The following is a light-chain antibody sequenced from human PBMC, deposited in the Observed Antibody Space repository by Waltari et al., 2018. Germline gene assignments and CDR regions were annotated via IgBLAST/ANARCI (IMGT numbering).Light chain of an antibody. CDR2: KAS. V-gene: IGKV1-5*03. CDR3: QQYNTYSS. J-gene: IGKJ2*01. CDR1: QSISNW. Sequence: DIQMTQSPSSLSASVGDRVTITCRASQSISNWLAWYQLKPGKAPILLIYKASILKSGVPSRFSDSGSGTQFTLTISSLQPGDFATYYCQQYNTYSSFGQGTKLEIK.